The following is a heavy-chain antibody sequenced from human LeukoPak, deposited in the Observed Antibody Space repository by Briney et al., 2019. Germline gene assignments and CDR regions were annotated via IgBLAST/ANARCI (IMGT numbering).Heavy chain of an antibody. CDR2: ISSSGSTI. CDR3: ARVSWYGSGSSMNFDY. Sequence: PGGSLRLSCAASGFTFSSYEMNWVRQAPGKGLEWVSYISSSGSTIYYADSVKGRFTISRDNAKNSLYLQMNSLRAEDTAVYSCARVSWYGSGSSMNFDYWGQGTLVTVSS. D-gene: IGHD3-10*01. CDR1: GFTFSSYE. V-gene: IGHV3-48*03. J-gene: IGHJ4*02.